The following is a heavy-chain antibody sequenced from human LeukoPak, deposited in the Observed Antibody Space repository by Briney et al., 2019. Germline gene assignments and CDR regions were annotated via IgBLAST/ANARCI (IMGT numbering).Heavy chain of an antibody. J-gene: IGHJ3*02. CDR2: ISYDGSNK. V-gene: IGHV3-30-3*02. D-gene: IGHD3-3*01. CDR3: AKRSSEPSPAYYDFWSGYYPDGAFDI. Sequence: QTGGSLRLSCAASGFTFSSYAMHWVRQAPGKGLEWVAVISYDGSNKYYADSVKGRFTISRDNSKNTLYLQMNSLRAEDTAVYYCAKRSSEPSPAYYDFWSGYYPDGAFDIWGQGTMVTVSS. CDR1: GFTFSSYA.